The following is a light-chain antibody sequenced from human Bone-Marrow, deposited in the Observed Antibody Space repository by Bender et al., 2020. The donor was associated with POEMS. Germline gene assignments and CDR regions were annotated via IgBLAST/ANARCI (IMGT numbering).Light chain of an antibody. J-gene: IGLJ1*01. CDR3: SSYAGSSNFV. CDR2: EVT. V-gene: IGLV2-8*01. CDR1: SSDVGTYNL. Sequence: QSALTQPPSASGSPGQSVTFSCTGTSSDVGTYNLVSWYQQHPGKAPKLLIYEVTKRPSGVPDRFSGSKSGNTASLTVSGLQAEDEADYYCSSYAGSSNFVFGTGTKVTVL.